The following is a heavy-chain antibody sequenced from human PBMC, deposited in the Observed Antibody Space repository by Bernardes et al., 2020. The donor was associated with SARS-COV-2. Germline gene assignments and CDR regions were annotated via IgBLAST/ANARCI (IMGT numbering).Heavy chain of an antibody. CDR1: GFSFSNYW. CDR3: ARAGRVDY. J-gene: IGHJ4*02. Sequence: GRSLRLSCAASGFSFSNYWMTWLRQAPGEGLEWVANIKQDGSEKNYVDSVKGRFTISRDNAKNSLYLQMNSLRAEDTAVYYCARAGRVDYWGQGTLVTVSS. V-gene: IGHV3-7*03. CDR2: IKQDGSEK.